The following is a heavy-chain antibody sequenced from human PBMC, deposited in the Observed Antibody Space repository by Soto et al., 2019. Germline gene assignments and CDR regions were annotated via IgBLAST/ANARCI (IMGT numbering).Heavy chain of an antibody. Sequence: QVQLVESGGGVVQPGRSLRLSCAASGFTFSSYGMHWVRQAPGKGLEWVAVISYDGSNKYYADSVKGRFTISRDNSKNTLYLQMNSLRAEDTAVYYCAKDRGHLGWEPLGYWGQGTLVTVSS. D-gene: IGHD1-26*01. J-gene: IGHJ4*02. V-gene: IGHV3-30*18. CDR3: AKDRGHLGWEPLGY. CDR2: ISYDGSNK. CDR1: GFTFSSYG.